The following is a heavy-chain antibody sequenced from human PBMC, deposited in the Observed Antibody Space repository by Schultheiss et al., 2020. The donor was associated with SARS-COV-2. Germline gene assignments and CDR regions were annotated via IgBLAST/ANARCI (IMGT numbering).Heavy chain of an antibody. CDR2: INHSGST. Sequence: SETLSLTCAVYGGSFSGYYWSWIRQPPGKGLEWIGEINHSGSTNYNPSLKSRVTISVDTSKNQFSLKLSSVTAADTAVYYCARDDYSERGGYGMDVWGQGTTVTVSS. J-gene: IGHJ6*02. V-gene: IGHV4-34*01. D-gene: IGHD4-11*01. CDR1: GGSFSGYY. CDR3: ARDDYSERGGYGMDV.